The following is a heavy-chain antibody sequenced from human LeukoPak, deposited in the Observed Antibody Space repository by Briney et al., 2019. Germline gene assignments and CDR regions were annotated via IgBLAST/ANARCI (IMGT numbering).Heavy chain of an antibody. D-gene: IGHD6-6*01. CDR1: GYTFTGYY. CDR2: INPNSGGT. V-gene: IGHV1-2*02. Sequence: ASVKVSCKASGYTFTGYYMHWVRQAPGQGLEWMGWINPNSGGTNYTQKFQGRVTMTRDTSISTAYMELSRLRSDDTAVYYCARVRRIAAQYNWFDPWGQGTLVTVSS. CDR3: ARVRRIAAQYNWFDP. J-gene: IGHJ5*02.